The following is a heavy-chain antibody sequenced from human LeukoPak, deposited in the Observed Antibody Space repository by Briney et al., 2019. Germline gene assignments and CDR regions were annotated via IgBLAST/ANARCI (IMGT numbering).Heavy chain of an antibody. Sequence: GSLRLSCAASGLTISGYAMSWIRQPPGKGLEWIGEINHSGSTNYNPSLKSRVTISVDTSKNQFSLKLSSVTAADTAVYYCARAAAGTVTYWGQGTLVTVSS. CDR3: ARAAAGTVTY. D-gene: IGHD6-13*01. V-gene: IGHV4-34*01. CDR1: GLTISGYA. J-gene: IGHJ4*02. CDR2: INHSGST.